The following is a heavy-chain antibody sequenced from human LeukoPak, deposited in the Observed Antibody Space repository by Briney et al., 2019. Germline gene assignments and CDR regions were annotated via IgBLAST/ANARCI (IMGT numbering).Heavy chain of an antibody. CDR2: ISYDGSNK. D-gene: IGHD3-10*01. CDR1: GFTFSSYA. CDR3: ARDLAGHYYGSGSSFDY. Sequence: PGRSLRLSCAASGFTFSSYAMHWVRQAPGKGLEWVAVISYDGSNKYYADSVKGQFTISRDNAKNSLFLQMDSLRAEDTAVYYCARDLAGHYYGSGSSFDYWGQGTLVTVS. J-gene: IGHJ4*02. V-gene: IGHV3-30-3*01.